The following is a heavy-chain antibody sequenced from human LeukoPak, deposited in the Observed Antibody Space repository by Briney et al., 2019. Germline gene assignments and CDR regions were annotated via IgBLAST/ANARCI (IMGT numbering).Heavy chain of an antibody. V-gene: IGHV3-15*01. D-gene: IGHD2-2*02. Sequence: PGGSLRLSCAASGFTFSNAWMSWVRQAPGKGLEWVGRIKSKNDGGTPDYAAPVQGRFTISRDDSKNTLYLQMNSLRAEDTAVYYCGGCSSTSCYNRGRYYYYMDVWGKGTTVTVSS. CDR3: GGCSSTSCYNRGRYYYYMDV. CDR1: GFTFSNAW. J-gene: IGHJ6*03. CDR2: IKSKNDGGTP.